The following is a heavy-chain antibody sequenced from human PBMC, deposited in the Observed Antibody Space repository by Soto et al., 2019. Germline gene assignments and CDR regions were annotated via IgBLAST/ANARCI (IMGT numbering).Heavy chain of an antibody. CDR2: MNPHSGDT. Sequence: QVQLVQSGAEVKKPGASVKVSCKASGYTFVNYEINWVRQATGQGLEWLGWMNPHSGDTFYAQHFQGRVTMTRNTSITTAYMELNSLKSEDTAVHYCARQQAMDYWGQGTLVTVSS. CDR3: ARQQAMDY. J-gene: IGHJ4*02. CDR1: GYTFVNYE. V-gene: IGHV1-8*01.